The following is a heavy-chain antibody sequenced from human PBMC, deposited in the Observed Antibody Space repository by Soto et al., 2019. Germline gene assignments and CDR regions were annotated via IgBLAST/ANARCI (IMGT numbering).Heavy chain of an antibody. CDR1: GFTFSTYA. Sequence: QVQLVESGGGVVQPGRSLRLSCAASGFTFSTYAMHWVRQAPGKGLEWVAVISYDVTNKYYADSVRGRFTISRDNSKNTLFLQMNSLRAEDTAVYYCAKDGGGYNYGYVMLDKYYYGMDVWGQGTTVTVSS. J-gene: IGHJ6*02. CDR3: AKDGGGYNYGYVMLDKYYYGMDV. D-gene: IGHD5-18*01. V-gene: IGHV3-30-3*01. CDR2: ISYDVTNK.